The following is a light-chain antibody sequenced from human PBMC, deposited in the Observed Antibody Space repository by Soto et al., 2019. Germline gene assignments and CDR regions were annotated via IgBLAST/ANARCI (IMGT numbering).Light chain of an antibody. CDR3: QQHAGSPWT. CDR1: QSVSSN. CDR2: GAS. J-gene: IGKJ1*01. Sequence: EIVMTQSPATLSVSPGERATLSCRASQSVSSNLAWYQQKPGQAPRLLIYGASSRETGILDRFSGSGSGTEFTLTISSLEPEDFAVDYCQQHAGSPWTFGQGTKVDIK. V-gene: IGKV3-20*01.